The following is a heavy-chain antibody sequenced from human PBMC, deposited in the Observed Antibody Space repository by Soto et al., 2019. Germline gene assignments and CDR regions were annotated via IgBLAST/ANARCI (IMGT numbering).Heavy chain of an antibody. J-gene: IGHJ6*03. CDR1: GFTFSSYG. V-gene: IGHV3-33*01. CDR2: IWYDGSNK. Sequence: GGSLRLSCAASGFTFSSYGMHWVRQAPGKGLEWVAVIWYDGSNKYYADSVKGRFTISRDNSKNTLYLQMNSLRAEDTAVYYCASSSLPAIPKHYYYYMDVWGKGTTVPVSS. CDR3: ASSSLPAIPKHYYYYMDV.